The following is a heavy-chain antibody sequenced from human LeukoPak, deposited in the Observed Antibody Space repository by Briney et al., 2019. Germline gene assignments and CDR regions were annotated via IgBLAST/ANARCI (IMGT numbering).Heavy chain of an antibody. CDR2: ISSTSSTI. V-gene: IGHV3-48*02. CDR3: TPHRDGHYPFDY. D-gene: IGHD1-14*01. CDR1: GFTFSTYS. Sequence: GGSLRLSCAASGFTFSTYSMNWVRQAPGKGLEWVSYISSTSSTIYYADSVKGRFTISRDSAKNSLYLQMSSLRDDDTAVYYGTPHRDGHYPFDYWGQGTLVTVST. J-gene: IGHJ4*02.